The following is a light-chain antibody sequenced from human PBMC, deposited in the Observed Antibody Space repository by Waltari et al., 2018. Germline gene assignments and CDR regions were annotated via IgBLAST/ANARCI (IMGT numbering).Light chain of an antibody. V-gene: IGLV2-14*03. J-gene: IGLJ2*01. Sequence: QSALTQPASVSGSPGQSITISCTGTSSAVGGYNYVSWYQQHPGKAPKLMIYDVSNRPSGVSNRFSGSKSGNTASLTISGRQAEDEADYYCSSYTSSSTEVFGGGTKLTVL. CDR2: DVS. CDR3: SSYTSSSTEV. CDR1: SSAVGGYNY.